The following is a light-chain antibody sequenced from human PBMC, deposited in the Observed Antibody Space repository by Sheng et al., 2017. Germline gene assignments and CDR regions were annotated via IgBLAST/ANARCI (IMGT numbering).Light chain of an antibody. CDR1: QSVSSY. J-gene: IGKJ5*01. CDR2: DAS. V-gene: IGKV3-11*01. CDR3: QQRSTWPIT. Sequence: EIVLTQSPATLSLSPVERATLSCRASQSVSSYLAWYQQKPGQAPRLLIYDASNRATGIPARFSGSGSGTDFTLTINSLEPEDFAVYYCQQRSTWPITFGQGTRLEIK.